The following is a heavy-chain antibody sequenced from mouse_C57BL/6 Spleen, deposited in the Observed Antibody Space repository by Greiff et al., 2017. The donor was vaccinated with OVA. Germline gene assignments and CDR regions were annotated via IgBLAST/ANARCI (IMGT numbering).Heavy chain of an antibody. CDR2: IDPSDSYT. V-gene: IGHV1-59*01. CDR1: GYTFTSYW. J-gene: IGHJ3*01. Sequence: QVQLKQPGAELVRPGTSVKLSCKASGYTFTSYWMRWVKQRPGQGLEWIGVIDPSDSYTNYNQKFKGKATLTVDTSSSTAYMQLSSLTSEDSAVYYCARNLYYGSSVFAYWGQGTLVTVSA. D-gene: IGHD1-1*01. CDR3: ARNLYYGSSVFAY.